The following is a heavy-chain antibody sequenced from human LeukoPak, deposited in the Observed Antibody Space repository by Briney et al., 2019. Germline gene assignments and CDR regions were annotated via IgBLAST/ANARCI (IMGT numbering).Heavy chain of an antibody. CDR1: GFTFSSYR. J-gene: IGHJ4*02. V-gene: IGHV3-74*01. CDR2: INSDGSST. CDR3: VRALHGWYSGYFDY. D-gene: IGHD6-19*01. Sequence: QPGGSLRLSCAASGFTFSSYRMYWVRQAPGKGLVWVSRINSDGSSTSYADSVKGRFTISRDNAKNTLYLQMNSLRAEDTAVYYCVRALHGWYSGYFDYWGQGTLVTVSS.